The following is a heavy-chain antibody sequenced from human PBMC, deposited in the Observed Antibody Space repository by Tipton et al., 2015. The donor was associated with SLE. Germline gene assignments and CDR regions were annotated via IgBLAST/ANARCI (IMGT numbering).Heavy chain of an antibody. CDR3: TRVDSSGYGNYRFDS. D-gene: IGHD6-19*01. V-gene: IGHV3-48*03. J-gene: IGHJ5*01. CDR1: GFTISSYE. CDR2: ITSGSTV. Sequence: SLRLSCAASGFTISSYEMNWVRQAPGKGLEWVSCITSGSTVYYAESMKGRFTISRDNAKNSLYLQMNSLRVEDTAVYYCTRVDSSGYGNYRFDSWGQGTLVTVSS.